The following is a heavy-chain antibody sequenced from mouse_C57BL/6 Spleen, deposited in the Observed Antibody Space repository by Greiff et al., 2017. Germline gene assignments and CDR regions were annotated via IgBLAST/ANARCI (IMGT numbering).Heavy chain of an antibody. CDR1: GFNFKDDY. CDR2: IVPENGDT. D-gene: IGHD2-1*01. J-gene: IGHJ4*01. Sequence: VQLKESGAELVRPGASVKLSCTASGFNFKDDYMHWVKQRPEQGLEWIGWIVPENGDTEYASQFQGKATITAATSSNTAYLQLSSLTSEDAAVYYCTLCYGNFFAMDYWGQGTTVTVSS. CDR3: TLCYGNFFAMDY. V-gene: IGHV14-4*01.